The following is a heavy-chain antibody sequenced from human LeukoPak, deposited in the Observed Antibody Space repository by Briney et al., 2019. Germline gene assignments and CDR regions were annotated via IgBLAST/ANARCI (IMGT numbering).Heavy chain of an antibody. V-gene: IGHV1-18*01. J-gene: IGHJ6*03. CDR3: ARDSGSGSYYPAYYYYVDV. D-gene: IGHD3-10*01. CDR2: ISAYNGNT. CDR1: GYTFTSYG. Sequence: ASVKVSCKASGYTFTSYGISWVRQAPGQGLEWMGWISAYNGNTNYAQKLQGRVTMTTDTSTSTAYMELRSLRSDDTAVYYCARDSGSGSYYPAYYYYVDVWGKGTTVTVSS.